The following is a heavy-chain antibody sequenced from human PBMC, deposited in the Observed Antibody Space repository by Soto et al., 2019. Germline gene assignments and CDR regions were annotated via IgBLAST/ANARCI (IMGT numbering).Heavy chain of an antibody. J-gene: IGHJ6*02. V-gene: IGHV4-34*01. CDR1: GGSFSGYY. CDR2: INHRRST. Sequence: TSETLSLTCAVYGGSFSGYYWSWIRQPPGKGLEWIGEINHRRSTNYNPSLKSRVTISVDTSKNQFSLKLSSVTAADTAVYYCARGSGIAAAGSYMDVWGQGTTVTVSS. D-gene: IGHD6-13*01. CDR3: ARGSGIAAAGSYMDV.